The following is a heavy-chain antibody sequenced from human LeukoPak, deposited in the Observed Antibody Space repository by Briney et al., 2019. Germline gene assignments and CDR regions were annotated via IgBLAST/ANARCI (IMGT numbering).Heavy chain of an antibody. CDR1: GGTFNNHG. Sequence: ASVKVSCKASGGTFNNHGANWVRQAPGQGLEWVGGIIPLFHTTNIAQKFQGRVTITADESTTTAYMELSSLRSEDTALYYCARSFSGYDRLTYNSFDPWGQGTLVTVSS. V-gene: IGHV1-69*13. CDR3: ARSFSGYDRLTYNSFDP. D-gene: IGHD5-12*01. J-gene: IGHJ5*02. CDR2: IIPLFHTT.